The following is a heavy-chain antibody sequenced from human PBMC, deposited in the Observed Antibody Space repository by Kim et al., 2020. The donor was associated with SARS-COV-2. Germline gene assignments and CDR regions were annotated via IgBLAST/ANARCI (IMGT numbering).Heavy chain of an antibody. CDR3: AREFLITMVRGVTLGY. D-gene: IGHD3-10*01. V-gene: IGHV1-3*01. CDR1: GYTFTSYA. Sequence: ASVKVSCKASGYTFTSYAMHWVRQAPGQRLEWMGWINAGNGNTKYSQKFQGRVTITRETSASTAYMELSSLRSEDTAVYYCAREFLITMVRGVTLGYWGQGTLVTVSS. CDR2: INAGNGNT. J-gene: IGHJ4*02.